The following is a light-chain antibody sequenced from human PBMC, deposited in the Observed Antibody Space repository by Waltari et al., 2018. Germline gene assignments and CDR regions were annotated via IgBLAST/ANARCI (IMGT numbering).Light chain of an antibody. CDR1: NMGSKS. CDR3: ASWDDSLSVGV. V-gene: IGLV3-21*01. Sequence: SYVVTQSPSVSVAPGETARITCGGDNMGSKSVHWYQQRPGQAPVLVISYDSDRPSGIPERFSGSNSGTSASLAISGLRSEDEADYYCASWDDSLSVGVFGGGTKLTVL. CDR2: YDS. J-gene: IGLJ3*02.